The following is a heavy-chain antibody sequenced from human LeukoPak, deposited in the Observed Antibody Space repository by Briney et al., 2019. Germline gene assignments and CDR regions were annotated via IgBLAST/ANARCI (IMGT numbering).Heavy chain of an antibody. Sequence: GGSLRLSCAASGFTFSNYAMSWVRQAPGKGLEWVSAISSSGGTTYYADSVKGRFTISRDSSKNTLYLQMNSLRAEDTAVYYYAKVSGGGLYYDGMDVWGQGTTVTVSS. V-gene: IGHV3-23*01. CDR2: ISSSGGTT. J-gene: IGHJ6*02. D-gene: IGHD1-14*01. CDR3: AKVSGGGLYYDGMDV. CDR1: GFTFSNYA.